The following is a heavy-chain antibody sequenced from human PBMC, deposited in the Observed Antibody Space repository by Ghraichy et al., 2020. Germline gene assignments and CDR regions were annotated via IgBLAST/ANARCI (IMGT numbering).Heavy chain of an antibody. V-gene: IGHV3-72*01. J-gene: IGHJ4*02. Sequence: GGSLRLSCAASGFTFSDHYMDWVRQTPGKGLEWVGRSKNKANSFTTEYAASVKGRFTMSRDDSKTSLYLQMNSLKIEDTAMYYCTVCTGNYSFHSWGQGTLVTVSS. CDR2: SKNKANSFTT. CDR3: TVCTGNYSFHS. D-gene: IGHD2-8*02. CDR1: GFTFSDHY.